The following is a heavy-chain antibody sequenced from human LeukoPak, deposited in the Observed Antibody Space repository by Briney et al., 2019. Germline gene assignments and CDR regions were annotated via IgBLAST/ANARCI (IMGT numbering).Heavy chain of an antibody. J-gene: IGHJ4*02. CDR3: ARDYCGGDCFPDY. CDR2: INPNSGGT. CDR1: GYTFTGYG. Sequence: ASLKVSCKASGYTFTGYGISWVRQAPGQGLEWMGRINPNSGGTNYAQKFQGRVTMTRDTSISTAYMELSRLRSDDTAVYYCARDYCGGDCFPDYWGQGTLVTVSS. D-gene: IGHD2-21*02. V-gene: IGHV1-2*06.